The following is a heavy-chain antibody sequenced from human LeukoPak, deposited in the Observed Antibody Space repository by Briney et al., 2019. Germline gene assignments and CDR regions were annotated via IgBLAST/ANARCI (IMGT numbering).Heavy chain of an antibody. V-gene: IGHV4-34*01. CDR2: INHSGST. CDR1: GGSFSGYY. Sequence: PSETLSLTCAVYGGSFSGYYWSWIRQPPGKGLEWIGEINHSGSTNYNPSLKSRVTISVGTSKNQFSLKLSSVTAADTAVYYCARGQRYYDFWSGYYSYWGQGTLVTISS. D-gene: IGHD3-3*01. J-gene: IGHJ4*02. CDR3: ARGQRYYDFWSGYYSY.